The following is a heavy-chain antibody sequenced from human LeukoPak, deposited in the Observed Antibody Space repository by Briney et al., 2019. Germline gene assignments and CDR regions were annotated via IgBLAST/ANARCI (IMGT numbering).Heavy chain of an antibody. CDR3: ARVFARGGEISGSYYYY. J-gene: IGHJ4*02. D-gene: IGHD1-26*01. CDR2: IIPIFGTP. Sequence: GASVKVSCKASGGTFSSYAINWVRQAPGQGLEWMGGIIPIFGTPNYAQKFLGRVTITTDESTSTAYMELSSLRSEDTAVYYCARVFARGGEISGSYYYYWGQGTLVTVSS. V-gene: IGHV1-69*05. CDR1: GGTFSSYA.